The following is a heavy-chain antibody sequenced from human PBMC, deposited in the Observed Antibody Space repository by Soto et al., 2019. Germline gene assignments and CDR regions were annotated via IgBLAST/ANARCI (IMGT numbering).Heavy chain of an antibody. CDR2: IYYSGST. Sequence: QVQLQESGPGLVKPSETLSLTCTVSGGSISSYYWSWIRQPPGKELEWIGYIYYSGSTNYNPSLKSRVTISVDTSKNQFSLKLSSVTAADTAVYYCARAGIYYGSGSYYNVYYYGMDVWGQGTTVTVSS. D-gene: IGHD3-10*01. V-gene: IGHV4-59*01. CDR1: GGSISSYY. CDR3: ARAGIYYGSGSYYNVYYYGMDV. J-gene: IGHJ6*02.